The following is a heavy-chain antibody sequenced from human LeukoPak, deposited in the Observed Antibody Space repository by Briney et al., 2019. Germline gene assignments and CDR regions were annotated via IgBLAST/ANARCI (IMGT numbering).Heavy chain of an antibody. CDR2: INPNSGGT. CDR1: GYTFTGYY. D-gene: IGHD1-26*01. CDR3: AREQVGDDAFDI. Sequence: ASVKVSCKASGYTFTGYYMHWVRQAPGQGLEWMGWINPNSGGTNYAHKFQGRVTMTRDTSISTAYMELSRLRSDGTAVYYCAREQVGDDAFDIWGQGTMVTVSS. J-gene: IGHJ3*02. V-gene: IGHV1-2*02.